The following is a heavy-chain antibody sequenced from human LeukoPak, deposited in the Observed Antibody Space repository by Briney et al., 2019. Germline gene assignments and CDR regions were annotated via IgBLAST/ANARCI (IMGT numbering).Heavy chain of an antibody. CDR1: GFTVSSNY. CDR2: ISSSGSTI. Sequence: GGSLRLSCAASGFTVSSNYMNWVRQAPGKGLEWVSYISSSGSTIYYADSVKGRFTISRDNAKNSLYLQMNSLRAEDTAVYYCARDVLWFGAAFDIWGQGTMVTVSS. V-gene: IGHV3-11*01. D-gene: IGHD3-10*01. J-gene: IGHJ3*02. CDR3: ARDVLWFGAAFDI.